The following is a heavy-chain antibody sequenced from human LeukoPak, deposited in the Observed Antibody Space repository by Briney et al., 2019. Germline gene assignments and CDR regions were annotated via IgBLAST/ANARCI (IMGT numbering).Heavy chain of an antibody. CDR1: GGSISSYY. D-gene: IGHD6-6*01. V-gene: IGHV4-4*07. CDR3: ARVRDNNSSSSPGVPYYFDC. CDR2: IYTSGST. Sequence: SSETLSLTCSVSGGSISSYYWSWIRQPAGKGLELIGRIYTSGSTNYNPSLKSRVTMSVDTSKNQFSLKLSSVTAADTAVYHCARVRDNNSSSSPGVPYYFDCWGQGTLVTVSS. J-gene: IGHJ4*02.